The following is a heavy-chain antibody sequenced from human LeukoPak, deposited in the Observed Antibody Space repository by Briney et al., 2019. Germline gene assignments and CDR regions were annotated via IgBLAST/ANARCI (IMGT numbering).Heavy chain of an antibody. J-gene: IGHJ6*02. Sequence: GASLKLSCTVSGYSLGELSLNWVRQAPGKGREWLQGFDRQHGETIYAKNFQGRVTMAEHTSTHTAHVELSSLRSEDTAEYYCSTGARVYNYARDMWGQGTTVTVSS. CDR1: GYSLGELS. CDR3: STGARVYNYARDM. V-gene: IGHV1-24*01. CDR2: FDRQHGET.